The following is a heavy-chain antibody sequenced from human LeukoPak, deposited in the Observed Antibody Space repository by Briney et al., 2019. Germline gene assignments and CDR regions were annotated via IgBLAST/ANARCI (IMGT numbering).Heavy chain of an antibody. D-gene: IGHD6-13*01. CDR2: IYDSGST. Sequence: SPSETLSLTCTVSGGSIRSSYYYWGWIRQPPGKGLEWIGSIYDSGSTNYNPSLKSRVTISVDTSKNQFSLKLSSVTAADTAVYYCARGHLEYSSSWSRSRARGPTRGKYDYWGQGTLVTVSS. V-gene: IGHV4-39*07. J-gene: IGHJ4*02. CDR1: GGSIRSSYYY. CDR3: ARGHLEYSSSWSRSRARGPTRGKYDY.